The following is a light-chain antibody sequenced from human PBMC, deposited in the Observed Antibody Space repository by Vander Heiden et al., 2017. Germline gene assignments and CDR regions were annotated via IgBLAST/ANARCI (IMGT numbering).Light chain of an antibody. CDR2: DVS. V-gene: IGLV2-14*01. Sequence: QSALTPPASVSGSPGQSLTISCTGTSSDVGGYNYVSWYQQHPGKAPKLMIYDVSNRPSGVSNRFSGSKSGNTASLTISGLQAEDEADYYCSSYTSSSTLEVFGGGTKLTVL. J-gene: IGLJ2*01. CDR1: SSDVGGYNY. CDR3: SSYTSSSTLEV.